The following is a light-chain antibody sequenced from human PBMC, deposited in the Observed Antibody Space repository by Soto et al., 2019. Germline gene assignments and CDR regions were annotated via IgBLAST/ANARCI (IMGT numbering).Light chain of an antibody. J-gene: IGKJ2*01. CDR1: QSVSSY. CDR2: DAS. V-gene: IGKV3-11*01. CDR3: QQRSNWLRT. Sequence: EIVLTQSPVTLSLSPGDRATLSCRPSQSVSSYLAWYQQKPGQAPRLLIYDASNRATGIPARFSGSGSGTDFTLTISSLEPEDFAVYYCQQRSNWLRTFGQGTKLEIK.